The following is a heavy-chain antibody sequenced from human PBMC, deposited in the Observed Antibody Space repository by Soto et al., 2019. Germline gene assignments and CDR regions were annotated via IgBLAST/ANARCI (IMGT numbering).Heavy chain of an antibody. J-gene: IGHJ3*02. CDR3: ARFNSGYDSHPLDAFDI. D-gene: IGHD5-12*01. CDR1: GSTFSSYS. CDR2: ISSSSSTI. Sequence: GGSLRLSCAASGSTFSSYSMNWVRQAPGKGLEWVSYISSSSSTIYYADSVKGRFTISRDNAKNSLYLQMNSLRAEDTAVYYCARFNSGYDSHPLDAFDIWGQGTMVTVSS. V-gene: IGHV3-48*01.